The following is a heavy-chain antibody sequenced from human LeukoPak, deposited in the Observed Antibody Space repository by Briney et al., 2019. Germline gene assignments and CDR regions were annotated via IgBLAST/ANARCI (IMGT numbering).Heavy chain of an antibody. J-gene: IGHJ3*02. CDR3: ARDRLYCSSTSCYVFGGAFDI. Sequence: GGALRLSCGAPGFTFSSSAIHWVRQAPGKGAEWVAVISYDGSNKYYADSVKGRFTISRDNSKNTLYLQMSSLRAEDTAVYYCARDRLYCSSTSCYVFGGAFDIWGQGTMVTVSS. CDR2: ISYDGSNK. CDR1: GFTFSSSA. V-gene: IGHV3-30-3*01. D-gene: IGHD2-2*01.